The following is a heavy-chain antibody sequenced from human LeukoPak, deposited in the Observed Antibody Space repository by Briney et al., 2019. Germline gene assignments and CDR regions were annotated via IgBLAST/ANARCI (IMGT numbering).Heavy chain of an antibody. CDR2: IYYSGST. J-gene: IGHJ6*02. CDR3: ARATMVRGYTNYYYYYGMDV. V-gene: IGHV4-59*01. CDR1: GGSISSYY. Sequence: SETLSLTCTVSGGSISSYYWSWIRQPPGKGLEWIGYIYYSGSTNYNPSLKSRVTISVDTSKNQFSLKLSSVTAADTAVYYCARATMVRGYTNYYYYYGMDVWGQGTTVTVS. D-gene: IGHD3-10*01.